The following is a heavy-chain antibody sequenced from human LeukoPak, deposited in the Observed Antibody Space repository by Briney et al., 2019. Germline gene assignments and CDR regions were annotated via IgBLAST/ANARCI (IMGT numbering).Heavy chain of an antibody. CDR1: GFTFSSYR. CDR3: AKDKDYGYYMDV. CDR2: IWYDGSNK. Sequence: GRSLRLSCAASGFTFSSYRMHWVRQAPDKGLEGVAVIWYDGSNKYYADSVKGRFTISRDNSKNTLYLQMNSLRAEDTAVYYCAKDKDYGYYMDVWGKGTTVTVSS. V-gene: IGHV3-33*06. J-gene: IGHJ6*03. D-gene: IGHD3-16*01.